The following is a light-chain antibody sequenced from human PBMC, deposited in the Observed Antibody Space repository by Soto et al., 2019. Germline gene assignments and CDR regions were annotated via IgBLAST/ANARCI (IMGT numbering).Light chain of an antibody. CDR3: QQYYYSPPN. V-gene: IGKV4-1*01. CDR1: QTVLYSSNNKNY. J-gene: IGKJ4*01. Sequence: DIVMTQSPDSLAVALGERATINCKSSQTVLYSSNNKNYLAWFQQKPRQPPKLLIYWASTRESGVPDRFSGSGSGTDFTLTISSLQAEDVAVYCCQQYYYSPPNFGGGTKVEIK. CDR2: WAS.